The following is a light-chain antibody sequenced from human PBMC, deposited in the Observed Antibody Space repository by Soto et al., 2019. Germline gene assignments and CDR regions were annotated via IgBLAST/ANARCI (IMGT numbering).Light chain of an antibody. CDR1: RTDVADGYDY. CDR2: DVS. J-gene: IGLJ1*01. V-gene: IGLV2-14*03. Sequence: SALTQPASVSGSPGQSIAISCTGVRTDVADGYDYVSWYQQHPGQAPQLIIYDVSNRPSGVSDRFSGSKSGNTASLTISGLQAEDEAEYYCTSYTSSTPFYGFGTGTKVTVL. CDR3: TSYTSSTPFYG.